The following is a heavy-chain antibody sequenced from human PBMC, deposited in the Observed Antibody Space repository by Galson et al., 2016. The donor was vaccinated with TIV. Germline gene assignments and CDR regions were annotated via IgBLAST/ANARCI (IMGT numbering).Heavy chain of an antibody. CDR1: PESVTGYY. Sequence: QVQLQESGPGLVKPSETLSLTCAMYPESVTGYYWSWIRQPPGGGLQWIGELNHRGATNFNPSLKSRVSISVETSTNHFSLKLTSVTAADTAVCYCARGRIMPRRTDFYYAMGVWGQGSTVIVSS. CDR2: LNHRGAT. J-gene: IGHJ6*02. CDR3: ARGRIMPRRTDFYYAMGV. V-gene: IGHV4-34*01. D-gene: IGHD2-2*01.